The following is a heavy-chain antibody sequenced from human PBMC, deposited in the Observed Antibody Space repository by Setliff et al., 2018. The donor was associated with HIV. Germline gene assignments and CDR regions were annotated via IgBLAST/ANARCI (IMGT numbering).Heavy chain of an antibody. CDR3: ARVPRTGIVGALDY. Sequence: ASVKVSCKASGDNFTSYTFHWVRQAPGQTPEWMGWINPDNGNTQCSQKFRGRVTMTRDTSASTAYMELSSLRSEDTAVYYCARVPRTGIVGALDYWGQGTLVTVSS. CDR1: GDNFTSYT. D-gene: IGHD1-26*01. CDR2: INPDNGNT. J-gene: IGHJ4*02. V-gene: IGHV1-3*01.